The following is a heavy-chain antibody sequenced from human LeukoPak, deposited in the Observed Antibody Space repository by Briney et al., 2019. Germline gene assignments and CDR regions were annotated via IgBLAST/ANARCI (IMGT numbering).Heavy chain of an antibody. Sequence: GGSLRLSCAASGFTFDDYAMHWVRQAPGKGLEWVSGISWNSGSIGYADPVKGRFTVSRDNAKNSLYLQMNSLRAEDTALYYCAKDISPTTMVRGANAFDIWGQGTMVTVSS. CDR3: AKDISPTTMVRGANAFDI. J-gene: IGHJ3*02. CDR1: GFTFDDYA. CDR2: ISWNSGSI. D-gene: IGHD3-10*01. V-gene: IGHV3-9*01.